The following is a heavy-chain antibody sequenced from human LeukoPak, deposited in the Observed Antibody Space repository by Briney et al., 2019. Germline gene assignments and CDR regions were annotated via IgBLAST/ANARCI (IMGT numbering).Heavy chain of an antibody. CDR2: IIPIFGTA. D-gene: IGHD6-13*01. Sequence: SVKVSCKASGGTFSSYAISWVRQAPGQGLEWMGGIIPIFGTANYAQKFQGRVTITADKSTSTAYMELSSLRSEDTAVYHCARVSRSSWGTDAFDIWGQGTMVTVSS. V-gene: IGHV1-69*06. CDR3: ARVSRSSWGTDAFDI. J-gene: IGHJ3*02. CDR1: GGTFSSYA.